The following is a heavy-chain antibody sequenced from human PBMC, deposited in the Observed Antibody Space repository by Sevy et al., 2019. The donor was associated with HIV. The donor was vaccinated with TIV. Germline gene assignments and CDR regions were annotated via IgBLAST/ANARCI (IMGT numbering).Heavy chain of an antibody. CDR2: ISSRGDGT. Sequence: GGSLRLSCVASGFTFSDYAMSWVRQAPGKGLEWVAGISSRGDGTYYADSVKGRFTISRDNLKNTLYLQMNSLRAEDTATYYCAKDLYSSVRPWAFDYWGQGTPVTVSS. J-gene: IGHJ4*02. CDR1: GFTFSDYA. D-gene: IGHD4-4*01. V-gene: IGHV3-23*01. CDR3: AKDLYSSVRPWAFDY.